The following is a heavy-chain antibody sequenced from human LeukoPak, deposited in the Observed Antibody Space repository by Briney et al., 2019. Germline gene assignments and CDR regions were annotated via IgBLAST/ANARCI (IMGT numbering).Heavy chain of an antibody. V-gene: IGHV3-20*01. CDR1: GFTFDDYG. CDR2: INWNGGST. J-gene: IGHJ6*03. Sequence: GGSLRLSCAASGFTFDDYGMSWVRQAPGKGLEWVSGINWNGGSTGYADSVKGRFTISRDNAKNSLYLQMNSLRAEDTALYHCARANEYYYGSGKFYYYYYMDVWGKGTTVTISS. D-gene: IGHD3-10*01. CDR3: ARANEYYYGSGKFYYYYYMDV.